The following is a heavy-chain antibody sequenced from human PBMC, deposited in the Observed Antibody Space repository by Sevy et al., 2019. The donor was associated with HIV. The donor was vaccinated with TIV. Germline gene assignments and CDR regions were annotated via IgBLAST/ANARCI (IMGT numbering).Heavy chain of an antibody. V-gene: IGHV3-21*01. CDR3: ARINCTNGVCYKGYYYYAMDV. CDR2: ISTESTYI. J-gene: IGHJ6*02. Sequence: GGSLRLSCAASGFTFRSYSMNWVRQAPGKGLEWISSISTESTYIYYADSLKGRFTISRDNAKNSLFLQMNSLRAEDTAVYYCARINCTNGVCYKGYYYYAMDVWGQGTTVTVSS. D-gene: IGHD2-8*01. CDR1: GFTFRSYS.